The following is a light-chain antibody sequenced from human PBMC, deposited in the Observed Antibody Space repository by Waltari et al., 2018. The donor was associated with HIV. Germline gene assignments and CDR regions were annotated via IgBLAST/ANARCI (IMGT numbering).Light chain of an antibody. V-gene: IGLV3-25*03. Sequence: SYELTQPPSVSVSPGQTATITCSGDSLSGQYASWYQQKPGQAPVAIIYKDTERPSGIPERFSCSSSVTTVSLIISEAQTEDEADYYCQSADTSGGFRVFGGGTRLSVL. CDR1: SLSGQY. CDR3: QSADTSGGFRV. CDR2: KDT. J-gene: IGLJ3*02.